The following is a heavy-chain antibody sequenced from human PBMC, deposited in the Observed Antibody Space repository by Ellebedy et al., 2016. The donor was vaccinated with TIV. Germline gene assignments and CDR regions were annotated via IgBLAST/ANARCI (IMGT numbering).Heavy chain of an antibody. J-gene: IGHJ4*02. CDR3: AREYHSSSWYGLDY. CDR1: GFTFSSYS. CDR2: ISSSGSTI. D-gene: IGHD6-13*01. Sequence: PGGSLRLSCAASGFTFSSYSMNRVRQAPGKGLEWVSHISSSGSTIYYADSVKGRFTISRDNAKNSLYVQMNSLRAEDTAVYYCAREYHSSSWYGLDYWGQGTLVTVSS. V-gene: IGHV3-48*04.